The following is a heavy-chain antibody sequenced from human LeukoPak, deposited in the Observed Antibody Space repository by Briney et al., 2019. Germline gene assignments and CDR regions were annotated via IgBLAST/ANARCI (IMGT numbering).Heavy chain of an antibody. D-gene: IGHD3-22*01. CDR1: GFTFGDYA. J-gene: IGHJ4*02. CDR2: TRYDGNNK. CDR3: AKDPTHFRVWDDYDNTRLNY. Sequence: GGSLRLSCTTSGFTFGDYAMAWVRQAPGKGLDWVAFTRYDGNNKYYADSVKGRFTISKDNSKKTVYLQMNSLRAEDTAVYYCAKDPTHFRVWDDYDNTRLNYWGQGTLVTVSS. V-gene: IGHV3-30*02.